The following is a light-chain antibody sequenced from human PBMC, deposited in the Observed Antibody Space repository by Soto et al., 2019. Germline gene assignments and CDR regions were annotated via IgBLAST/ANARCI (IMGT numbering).Light chain of an antibody. J-gene: IGKJ1*01. V-gene: IGKV3-11*01. CDR3: QQRSNWPWT. CDR1: QSVISY. CDR2: DAS. Sequence: EIVLTQSPATLSLSLGERATLSCRASQSVISYLAWYQQKPGQAPRLLIYDASNRATGIPARLSGSGSGTDFTLTISSLEPEDFAVYYCQQRSNWPWTFGQGTKVEIK.